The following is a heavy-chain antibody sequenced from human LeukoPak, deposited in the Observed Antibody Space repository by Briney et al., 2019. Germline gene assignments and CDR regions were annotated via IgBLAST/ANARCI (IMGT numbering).Heavy chain of an antibody. J-gene: IGHJ4*02. CDR2: IYYSGST. D-gene: IGHD3-10*02. V-gene: IGHV4-59*08. CDR3: ARSLMFGELYDY. Sequence: PSETLSLTCTVSGGSISSYYWSWIRQPPGKGLEWIGYIYYSGSTNYNPSLKSRVTISVDTSKNQFSLKLSSVTAADTALYYCARSLMFGELYDYWGQGTLVTVSS. CDR1: GGSISSYY.